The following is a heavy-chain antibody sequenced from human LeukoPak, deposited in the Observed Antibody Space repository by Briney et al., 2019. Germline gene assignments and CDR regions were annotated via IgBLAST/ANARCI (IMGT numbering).Heavy chain of an antibody. Sequence: GGSLRLSCEASGFTFSAHAMTWVRQAPGKGLEWVSYISRSGDTIYFADSVKGRFTISRDNAKNSLYLQMSSLRAEDTAVYYCARDYASDYWGQGTLVTVSS. J-gene: IGHJ4*02. CDR1: GFTFSAHA. V-gene: IGHV3-48*03. CDR2: ISRSGDTI. D-gene: IGHD3-10*01. CDR3: ARDYASDY.